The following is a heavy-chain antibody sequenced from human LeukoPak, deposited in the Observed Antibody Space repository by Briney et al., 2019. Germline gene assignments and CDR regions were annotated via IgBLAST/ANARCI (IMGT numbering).Heavy chain of an antibody. J-gene: IGHJ3*02. CDR2: INPNSGGT. V-gene: IGHV1-2*02. CDR3: ARAPDFWSGYYTGRAFDI. CDR1: GYTFTGYY. Sequence: ASVKVSGKASGYTFTGYYMHGVRQAPGQGLEWMGWINPNSGGTNYAQKFQGRVTMTRDTSISTAYMELSRLRSDDTAVYYCARAPDFWSGYYTGRAFDIWGQGTMVTVSS. D-gene: IGHD3-3*01.